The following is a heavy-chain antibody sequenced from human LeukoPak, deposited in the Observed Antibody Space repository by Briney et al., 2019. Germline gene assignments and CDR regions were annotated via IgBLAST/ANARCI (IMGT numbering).Heavy chain of an antibody. CDR1: GFTFRSYG. D-gene: IGHD6-19*01. J-gene: IGHJ3*02. CDR2: IRYDGTNK. Sequence: GGSLRLSXAASGFTFRSYGMHWVRQAPGKGLEWVAFIRYDGTNKYYADSVKGRFTISRDNSKNTLYLQMNSLRAEDTAVYYCAKDLIQWLADAFDIWGQGTMVTVSS. CDR3: AKDLIQWLADAFDI. V-gene: IGHV3-30*02.